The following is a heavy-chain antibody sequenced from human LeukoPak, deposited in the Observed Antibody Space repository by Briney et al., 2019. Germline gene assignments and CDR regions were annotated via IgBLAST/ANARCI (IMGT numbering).Heavy chain of an antibody. J-gene: IGHJ5*02. CDR2: ISGSGEKT. D-gene: IGHD3-10*01. Sequence: GGSLRLSCATSGFTFSNHGMSWVRQGPGKGLEWVSAISGSGEKTYYADSVKVRFTISRDNSKNTLHLQMNSLRADDTAIYYCASHYGSGSDNWFDPWGQGTLVTVSS. CDR3: ASHYGSGSDNWFDP. V-gene: IGHV3-23*01. CDR1: GFTFSNHG.